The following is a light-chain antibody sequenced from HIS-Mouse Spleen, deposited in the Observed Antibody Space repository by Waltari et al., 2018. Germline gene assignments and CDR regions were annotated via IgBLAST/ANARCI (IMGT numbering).Light chain of an antibody. CDR2: DVS. Sequence: QSALTQPASVSGSPGQSITISCPGTSSDVGGYNYVSWYQQHPGKAPKLMIYDVSNRPSGVSNRFSGSKSGNTASLTISGLQPEDEADYYCSSYTSSSTLVVFGGGTKLTVL. CDR3: SSYTSSSTLVV. V-gene: IGLV2-14*03. J-gene: IGLJ2*01. CDR1: SSDVGGYNY.